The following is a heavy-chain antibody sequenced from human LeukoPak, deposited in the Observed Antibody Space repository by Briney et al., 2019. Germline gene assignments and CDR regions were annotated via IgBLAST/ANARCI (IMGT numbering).Heavy chain of an antibody. V-gene: IGHV4-59*01. J-gene: IGHJ4*02. Sequence: SETLSLTCTVSGDSISSYYWSWIRQPPGKGLEWIGYIYYSGSTSYNPSLKSRVTTSVDTSKNQFSLRLSSVTAADTAVYYCARTLGGTHFDYWGQGTLVTVSS. CDR3: ARTLGGTHFDY. CDR1: GDSISSYY. CDR2: IYYSGST. D-gene: IGHD2-15*01.